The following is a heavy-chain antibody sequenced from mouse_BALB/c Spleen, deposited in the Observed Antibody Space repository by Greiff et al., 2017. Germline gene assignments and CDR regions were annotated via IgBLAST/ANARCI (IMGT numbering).Heavy chain of an antibody. Sequence: LQQPGSELVRPGASVKLSCKASGYTFTSYWMHWVKQRPGQGLEWIGNIYPGSGSTNYDEKFKSKATLTVDTSSSTAYMQLSSLTSEDSAVYYCTRGAIYDGYYYAMDYWGQGTSVTVSS. CDR3: TRGAIYDGYYYAMDY. D-gene: IGHD2-3*01. CDR2: IYPGSGST. CDR1: GYTFTSYW. V-gene: IGHV1S22*01. J-gene: IGHJ4*01.